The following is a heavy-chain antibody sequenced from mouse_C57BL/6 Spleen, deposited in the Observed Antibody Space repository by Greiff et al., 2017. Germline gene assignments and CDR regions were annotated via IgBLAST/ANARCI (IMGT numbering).Heavy chain of an antibody. J-gene: IGHJ4*01. Sequence: VQLQESGTELVKPGASVKLSCKASGYTFTSYWMHWVKQRPGQGLEWIGNINPSNGGTNYNEKFKSKATLTVDKSSSTAYMQLSSLTSEDSAVYYCAREDYSNYVGYYAMDYWGQGTSVTVSS. D-gene: IGHD2-5*01. CDR3: AREDYSNYVGYYAMDY. CDR2: INPSNGGT. V-gene: IGHV1-53*01. CDR1: GYTFTSYW.